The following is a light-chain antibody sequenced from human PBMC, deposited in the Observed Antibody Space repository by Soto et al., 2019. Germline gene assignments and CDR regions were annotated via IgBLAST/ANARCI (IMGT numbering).Light chain of an antibody. Sequence: DIQMTQSPSTLSASVGDRVTITCRASQSISSWLAWYQQKPGKAPKLLIYDASSLESGVPSRFSGSGSGTEFTLTISSLQPDDFATYYCLQYNSYQYTFGQGTKLEIK. CDR3: LQYNSYQYT. CDR2: DAS. J-gene: IGKJ2*01. CDR1: QSISSW. V-gene: IGKV1-5*01.